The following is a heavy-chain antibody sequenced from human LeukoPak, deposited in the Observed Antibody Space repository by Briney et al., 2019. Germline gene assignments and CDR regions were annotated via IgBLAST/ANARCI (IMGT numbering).Heavy chain of an antibody. V-gene: IGHV3-21*01. CDR1: GFTFNTYT. Sequence: GGSLRLSCAASGFTFNTYTMNWVRQAPGKGLEWVSSITSSSSYIYYTDSLKGRFTISRDNAKNSLYLQMNSLRAEDTAMYYCARDNKGLYWGQGTLVTVSS. J-gene: IGHJ4*02. CDR3: ARDNKGLY. CDR2: ITSSSSYI. D-gene: IGHD2/OR15-2a*01.